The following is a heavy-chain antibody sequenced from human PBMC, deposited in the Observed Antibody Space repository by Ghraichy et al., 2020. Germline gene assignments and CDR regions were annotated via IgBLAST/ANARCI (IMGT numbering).Heavy chain of an antibody. V-gene: IGHV4-4*07. CDR1: GGSISNYY. CDR3: ASTFRTTWDSYDY. J-gene: IGHJ4*02. Sequence: ETLSLTCTVSGGSISNYYWTWIRQPAGKGLEWIGRIYTSGSTKYSPSLRSRVTMSVDTSKSQFSLKLSSVTAADTAVYYCASTFRTTWDSYDYWGQGTLVTVSS. CDR2: IYTSGST. D-gene: IGHD1-1*01.